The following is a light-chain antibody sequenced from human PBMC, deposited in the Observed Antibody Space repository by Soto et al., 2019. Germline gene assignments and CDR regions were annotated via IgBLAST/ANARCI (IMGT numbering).Light chain of an antibody. CDR1: QSVSSSY. CDR3: QQYGSSPLT. V-gene: IGKV3-20*01. J-gene: IGKJ1*01. CDR2: GAS. Sequence: PQPHPTLSVSPGERATLSCRASQSVSSSYLAWYQQKPGQAPRLLIYGASSRATGIPDRFSGSGSGTDFTLTISRLEPEDFAVYYCQQYGSSPLTFGQGTKVDIK.